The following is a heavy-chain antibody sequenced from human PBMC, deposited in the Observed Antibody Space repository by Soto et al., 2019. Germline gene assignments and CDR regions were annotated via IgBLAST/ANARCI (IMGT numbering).Heavy chain of an antibody. V-gene: IGHV4-31*01. CDR2: IYYSGST. D-gene: IGHD3-16*01. CDR3: TREVLH. Sequence: QVQLQESGPGLVKPSQTLSLTCTVSGGSISSGGYYWSWIRQHPGKGLEWIGSIYYSGSTYYNPSLKTPVTVSVDTSNNQFSRILSSGTAPHTAVYYCTREVLHWGHGTLVTHSS. J-gene: IGHJ4*01. CDR1: GGSISSGGYY.